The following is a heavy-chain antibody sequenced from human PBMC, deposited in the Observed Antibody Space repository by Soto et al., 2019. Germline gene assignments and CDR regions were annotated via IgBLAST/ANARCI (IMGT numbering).Heavy chain of an antibody. CDR2: IIPFIGVG. CDR3: ARDGGVGEFDP. Sequence: QVQLVQSGPEVKKPGSSVKVSCKASGGTFSSYTISWVRQAPGQGLEWMGRIIPFIGVGNYAQKFQGRATITAYKSTSTFYMDLSSLRSEDTAVYYCARDGGVGEFDPWGQGTLVTVSS. J-gene: IGHJ5*02. D-gene: IGHD3-10*01. CDR1: GGTFSSYT. V-gene: IGHV1-69*08.